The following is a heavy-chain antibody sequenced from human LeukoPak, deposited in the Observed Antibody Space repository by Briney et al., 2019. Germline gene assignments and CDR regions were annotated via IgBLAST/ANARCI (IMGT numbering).Heavy chain of an antibody. J-gene: IGHJ4*02. D-gene: IGHD6-13*01. V-gene: IGHV1-46*01. Sequence: ASVKVSCKASGYTFTSYYMHWVRQAPGQGLEWMGLINPTGGSTGYAQKFQGRVTMTRGMSTSTDYMELSSLRSEDTAIYYCARGDSSSWYEVCFDYWGQGTLVTVSS. CDR2: INPTGGST. CDR3: ARGDSSSWYEVCFDY. CDR1: GYTFTSYY.